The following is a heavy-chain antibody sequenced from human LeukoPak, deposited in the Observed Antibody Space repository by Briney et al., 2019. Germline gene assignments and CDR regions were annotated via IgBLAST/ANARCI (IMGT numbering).Heavy chain of an antibody. CDR1: GISLSTSGVS. CDR3: PRSTTAGAGAFDF. D-gene: IGHD6-19*01. J-gene: IGHJ3*01. CDR2: IDWYDDK. V-gene: IGHV2-70*01. Sequence: SGPTLLNATQTLTLTGALSGISLSTSGVSVSWSRQPPGKALEWLALIDWYDDKYYSTSLKTRLTISKSTSKNQVVLTMTNIDPMATATYSCPRSTTAGAGAFDFRGQGTMVTVSS.